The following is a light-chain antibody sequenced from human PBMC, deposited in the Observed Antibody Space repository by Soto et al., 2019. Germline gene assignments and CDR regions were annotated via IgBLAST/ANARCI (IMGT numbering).Light chain of an antibody. V-gene: IGKV1-5*01. CDR1: HSIGTW. Sequence: DIQLTQSPSTLSASVGDRITITCRASHSIGTWLAWYQHRPGEGPKLLIHDASSLESGVPSRFSGSGSATEFSLTISSLESGDSGTYHCQQYSTYAPSTFGQGTQVEIK. J-gene: IGKJ1*01. CDR3: QQYSTYAPST. CDR2: DAS.